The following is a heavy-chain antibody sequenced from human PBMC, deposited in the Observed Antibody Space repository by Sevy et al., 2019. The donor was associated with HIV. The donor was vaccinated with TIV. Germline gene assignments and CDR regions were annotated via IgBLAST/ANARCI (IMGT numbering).Heavy chain of an antibody. J-gene: IGHJ4*02. CDR1: GFTFSSQA. V-gene: IGHV3-23*01. CDR3: AIEGTHRRRNY. CDR2: ISARGDHT. Sequence: GGSLRLSCAASGFTFSSQAMSWVRQSPGKGQKWVSIISARGDHTYYADSVKGRFTISRDNSKITLYLQMNGLRAEDTAVYYCAIEGTHRRRNYGGRGTLVTVSS.